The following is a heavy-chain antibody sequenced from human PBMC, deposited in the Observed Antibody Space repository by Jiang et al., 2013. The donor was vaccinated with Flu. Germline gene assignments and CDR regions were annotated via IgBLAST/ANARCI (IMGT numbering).Heavy chain of an antibody. D-gene: IGHD2-21*01. CDR3: ARRGNVVVRVD. J-gene: IGHJ4*02. CDR2: IIYGGSA. V-gene: IGHV4-39*01. CDR1: GASISSSIYH. Sequence: LLKPSETRSLTCTVSGASISSSIYHWAWIRQPPGKGLEWIGNIIYGGSAHYNPSLKSRVTISVDTSKNQFSLKLNSVTATDTAVYYCARRGNVVVRVDWGQGTLVTV.